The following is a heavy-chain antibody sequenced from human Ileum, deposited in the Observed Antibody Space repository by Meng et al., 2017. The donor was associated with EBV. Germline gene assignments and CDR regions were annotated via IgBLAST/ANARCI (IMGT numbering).Heavy chain of an antibody. V-gene: IGHV4-4*02. CDR1: GGSISSSNW. J-gene: IGHJ4*02. CDR2: IYHSGST. D-gene: IGHD6-19*01. Sequence: QVQPQASGPGLVKPSGTLSLTCAVSGGSISSSNWWSWVRQPPGKGLEWIGEIYHSGSTNYNPSLKSRVTMSVDKSKNQFSLNLSSVTAADTAVYYCARVGQWLPIDYWGQGTLVTVSS. CDR3: ARVGQWLPIDY.